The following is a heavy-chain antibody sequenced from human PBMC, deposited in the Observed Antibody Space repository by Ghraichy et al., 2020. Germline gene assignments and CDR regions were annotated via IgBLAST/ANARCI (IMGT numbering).Heavy chain of an antibody. J-gene: IGHJ4*02. CDR1: GFTFSSYS. CDR3: ARDRSASSSWFFDY. V-gene: IGHV3-21*01. CDR2: ISSSSSYI. D-gene: IGHD6-13*01. Sequence: LSLTCAASGFTFSSYSMNWVRQAPGKGLEWVSSISSSSSYIYYADSVKGRFTISRDNAKNSLYLQMNSLRAEDTAVYYCARDRSASSSWFFDYWGQGTLVTVSS.